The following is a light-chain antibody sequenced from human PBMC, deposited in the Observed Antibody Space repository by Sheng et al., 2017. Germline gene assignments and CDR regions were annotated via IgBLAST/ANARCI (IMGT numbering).Light chain of an antibody. V-gene: IGLV3-19*01. CDR2: GKN. J-gene: IGLJ2*01. CDR1: SLRGYY. Sequence: SSKLTQDPAVSVALGQTVSITCQGDSLRGYYASWFQQKPGQAPVLVIHGKNTRPSGIPDRFSASSSGNTASLTITGAQAEDEADYYCNSRDSSGNHVVFGGGTKLTVL. CDR3: NSRDSSGNHVV.